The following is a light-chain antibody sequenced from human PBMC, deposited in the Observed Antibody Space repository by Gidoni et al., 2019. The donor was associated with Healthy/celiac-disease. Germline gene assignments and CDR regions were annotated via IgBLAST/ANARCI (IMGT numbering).Light chain of an antibody. J-gene: IGLJ2*01. CDR1: SSDVGGYNY. CDR3: SSYTSSSLRV. V-gene: IGLV2-14*01. CDR2: DVS. Sequence: QSALTQPAPVSGSPGQSITISCTGTSSDVGGYNYVSWYQQHPGKAPKLMIYDVSNRPSGVSNRFSGSKSGNTASLTISGLQAEDEADYYCSSYTSSSLRVFGGGTKLTVL.